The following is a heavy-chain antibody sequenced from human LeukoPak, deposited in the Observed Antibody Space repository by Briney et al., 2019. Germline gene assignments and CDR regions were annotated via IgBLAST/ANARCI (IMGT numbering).Heavy chain of an antibody. CDR2: INHSGST. J-gene: IGHJ5*02. CDR3: ARGLSFDP. V-gene: IGHV4-34*01. Sequence: PSETLSLTCSVYGVSLSGYFWSWIRQPPAKGLEWIGEINHSGSTNYNPSLKSRVTISVETSKNQFSLKLSSVTAADTAVYYCARGLSFDPWGQGTLVTVSS. D-gene: IGHD3-10*01. CDR1: GVSLSGYF.